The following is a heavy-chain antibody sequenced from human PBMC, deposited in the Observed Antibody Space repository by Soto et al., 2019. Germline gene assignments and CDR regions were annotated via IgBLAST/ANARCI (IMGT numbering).Heavy chain of an antibody. V-gene: IGHV1-3*01. Sequence: GASVKVSCKASGYTFTSYAMHWVRQAPGQRLEWMGWINAGNGNTKYSQKFQGRVTITRDTSASTAYMELSSLRSEDTAVYYCARVDVVVVVTHILWGQGTLVTVSS. J-gene: IGHJ4*02. D-gene: IGHD3-22*01. CDR2: INAGNGNT. CDR1: GYTFTSYA. CDR3: ARVDVVVVVTHIL.